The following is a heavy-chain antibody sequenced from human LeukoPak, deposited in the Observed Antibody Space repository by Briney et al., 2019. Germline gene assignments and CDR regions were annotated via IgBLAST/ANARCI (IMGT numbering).Heavy chain of an antibody. CDR1: GFTFSSYS. J-gene: IGHJ4*02. V-gene: IGHV3-21*01. CDR3: ARDRRDCNSSTCYFDY. Sequence: GGSLRLSCAASGFTFSSYSMNWVRQAPGKGLEWVSSISSSSTSIYYADSVKGRFTISRDNAQSSLYLQMNSLRVEDTAVYYCARDRRDCNSSTCYFDYWGQGTLVTVSS. D-gene: IGHD2-2*01. CDR2: ISSSSTSI.